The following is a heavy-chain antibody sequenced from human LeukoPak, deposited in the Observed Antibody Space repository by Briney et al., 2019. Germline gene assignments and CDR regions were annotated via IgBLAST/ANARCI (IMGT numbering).Heavy chain of an antibody. D-gene: IGHD5-18*01. V-gene: IGHV3-23*01. Sequence: PGGPLRLSCAASGFTFSSYAMSWVRQAPGKGLEWVSAISGSGGSTYYADSVKGRFTISRDNSKNTLYLQMNSLRAEDTAVYYCAKDLVVVGYTAMVTSDYWGQGTLVTVSS. CDR3: AKDLVVVGYTAMVTSDY. J-gene: IGHJ4*02. CDR2: ISGSGGST. CDR1: GFTFSSYA.